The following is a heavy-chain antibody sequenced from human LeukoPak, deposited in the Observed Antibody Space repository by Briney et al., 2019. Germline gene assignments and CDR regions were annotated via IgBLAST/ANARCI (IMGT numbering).Heavy chain of an antibody. Sequence: SETLSLTCAVYGGSFSGYYWSWIRRPPGKGLEWIGEINHSGSTNYNPSLKSRVTISVDTSKNQFSLKLSSVTAADTAVYYCARAVAGCLWYWGQGTLVTVSS. CDR3: ARAVAGCLWY. J-gene: IGHJ4*02. D-gene: IGHD6-19*01. CDR1: GGSFSGYY. CDR2: INHSGST. V-gene: IGHV4-34*01.